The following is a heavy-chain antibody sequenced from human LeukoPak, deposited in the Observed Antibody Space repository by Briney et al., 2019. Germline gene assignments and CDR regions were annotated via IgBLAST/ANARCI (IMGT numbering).Heavy chain of an antibody. CDR1: GFTFSSYG. J-gene: IGHJ4*02. V-gene: IGHV3-30*03. Sequence: GGSLRLSCAASGFTFSSYGMHWVRQAPGKGLEWVAVISYDGSNKYYADSVKGRFTISRDNSKNTLYLQMNSLRAEDTAVYYCARGQKGGWPTSPTYYFDYWGQGTLVTVSS. D-gene: IGHD3-16*01. CDR2: ISYDGSNK. CDR3: ARGQKGGWPTSPTYYFDY.